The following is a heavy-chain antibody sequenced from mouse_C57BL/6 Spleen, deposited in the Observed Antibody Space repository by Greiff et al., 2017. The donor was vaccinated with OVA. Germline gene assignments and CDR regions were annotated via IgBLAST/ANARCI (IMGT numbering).Heavy chain of an antibody. CDR2: ISSGGSYT. CDR3: ARQDGSSWEYFDY. CDR1: GFTFSSYG. J-gene: IGHJ2*01. Sequence: EVKVVESGGDLVKPGGSLKLSCAASGFTFSSYGMSWVRQTPDKRLEWVATISSGGSYTYYPDSVKGRFTITRDNAKNTLYLQMSSLKSEDTAMYYCARQDGSSWEYFDYWGQGTTLTVSS. V-gene: IGHV5-6*01. D-gene: IGHD1-1*01.